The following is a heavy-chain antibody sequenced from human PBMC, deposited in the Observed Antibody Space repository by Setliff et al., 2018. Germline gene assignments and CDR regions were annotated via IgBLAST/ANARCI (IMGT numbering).Heavy chain of an antibody. CDR2: IIHSGSS. D-gene: IGHD1-26*01. CDR3: ARGPRYSGSYYVNF. V-gene: IGHV4-34*01. CDR1: GGSFSGYY. J-gene: IGHJ4*02. Sequence: PSETLSLTCVVYGGSFSGYYWTWIRQPPGKGLEWIGEIIHSGSSNYNPSLKSRVTISVDTSKNQFSLNLSSVTAADTAVYYCARGPRYSGSYYVNFWGQGTLVTVSS.